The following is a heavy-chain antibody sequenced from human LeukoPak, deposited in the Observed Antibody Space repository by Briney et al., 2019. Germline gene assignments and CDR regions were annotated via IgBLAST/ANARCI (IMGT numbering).Heavy chain of an antibody. V-gene: IGHV3-48*01. CDR1: GFIFRSYS. J-gene: IGHJ6*03. D-gene: IGHD6-19*01. CDR3: AKVAVGRSYYYMDV. Sequence: GGSLRLSCAASGFIFRSYSMNWVRQAPGKGLEWISYISSSGSTIYYADSVRGRFTISRDNARNSLYLQVNSLTAEDTALYYCAKVAVGRSYYYMDVWGKGTTVTISS. CDR2: ISSSGSTI.